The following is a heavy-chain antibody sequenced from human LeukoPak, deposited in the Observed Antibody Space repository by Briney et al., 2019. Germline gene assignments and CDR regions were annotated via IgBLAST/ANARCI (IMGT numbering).Heavy chain of an antibody. V-gene: IGHV4-30-2*01. CDR2: IYHSGST. CDR1: GDSINSGIYY. J-gene: IGHJ4*02. CDR3: ARGHPRPYGSGSYYPLHFDY. Sequence: SETLSLTCSVSGDSINSGIYYWSWIRQPPGKDLEWIGHIYHSGSTNYNPSLKSRVTISVDKSKNQFSLKLSSVTAADTAVYYCARGHPRPYGSGSYYPLHFDYWGQGTLVTVSS. D-gene: IGHD3-10*01.